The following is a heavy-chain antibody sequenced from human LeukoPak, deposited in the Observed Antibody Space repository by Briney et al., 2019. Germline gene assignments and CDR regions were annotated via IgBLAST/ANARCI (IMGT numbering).Heavy chain of an antibody. J-gene: IGHJ4*02. Sequence: GGSLRLSCITFGFTFGDDAWSWVRQAPGKGLEWLSLIRKKAYGETTEYATSVKGRFTISRDDSNSIAYLQMNSLKSEDTAVYYCGRGRHDYGDSNYYFDYWGTGTLVTVSS. V-gene: IGHV3-49*04. CDR2: IRKKAYGETT. D-gene: IGHD4-17*01. CDR3: GRGRHDYGDSNYYFDY. CDR1: GFTFGDDA.